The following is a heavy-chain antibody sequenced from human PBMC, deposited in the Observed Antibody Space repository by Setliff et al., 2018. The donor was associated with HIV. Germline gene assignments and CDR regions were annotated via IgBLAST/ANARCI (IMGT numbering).Heavy chain of an antibody. J-gene: IGHJ2*01. D-gene: IGHD1-26*01. CDR3: ARDHHSGRGSNFPWYSDL. Sequence: RASVKVSCKASGYTFSNYGITWVRQAPGQGLEWMGWITSYNGNTNYAKKFKGRVTMTTDTSTSIAYMELKSLRSEDTAVYYCARDHHSGRGSNFPWYSDLWGRGTLGTVSS. V-gene: IGHV1-18*01. CDR1: GYTFSNYG. CDR2: ITSYNGNT.